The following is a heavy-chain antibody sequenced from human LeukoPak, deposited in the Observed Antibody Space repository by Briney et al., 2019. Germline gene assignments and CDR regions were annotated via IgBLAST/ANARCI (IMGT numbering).Heavy chain of an antibody. CDR2: INHSGST. CDR3: ARGYSGSYFDFDY. Sequence: SETLSLTCAVYGGSFSGYYWSWIRQPPGKGLEWIGEINHSGSTNYNPSLKSRVTISVDTSKNQFSLKLSSVTAADTAVYYCARGYSGSYFDFDYWGQGTLVTVSS. J-gene: IGHJ4*02. CDR1: GGSFSGYY. V-gene: IGHV4-34*01. D-gene: IGHD1-26*01.